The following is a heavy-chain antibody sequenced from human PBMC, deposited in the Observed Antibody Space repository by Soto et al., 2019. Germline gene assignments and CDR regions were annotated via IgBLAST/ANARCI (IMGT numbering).Heavy chain of an antibody. CDR1: GGSFSGYY. CDR2: INHSGST. V-gene: IGHV4-34*01. J-gene: IGHJ4*02. D-gene: IGHD2-8*02. CDR3: ARDKITGLFDY. Sequence: QVQLQQWGAGLLKPSETLSLTCAVYGGSFSGYYWTWIRQPPGTGLEWIGEINHSGSTNYNPSLKGRVNISVDTSKHQFSLKLTSVTAADTAVYYCARDKITGLFDYWGQGTLVTVSS.